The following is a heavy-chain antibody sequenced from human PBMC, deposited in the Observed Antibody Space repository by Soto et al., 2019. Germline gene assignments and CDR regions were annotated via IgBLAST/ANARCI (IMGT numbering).Heavy chain of an antibody. V-gene: IGHV3-30*18. J-gene: IGHJ2*01. Sequence: PGGSLRLSCEASGFNFSHYAMHWVRQAPGKGLEWLAIISLEGSNKYSAKPVKDRFTISRGNSKSTLYLQMNSLRPEDTAVYYCAKDASSGITSFDLWGRGTLATVSS. CDR3: AKDASSGITSFDL. CDR2: ISLEGSNK. CDR1: GFNFSHYA. D-gene: IGHD3-3*01.